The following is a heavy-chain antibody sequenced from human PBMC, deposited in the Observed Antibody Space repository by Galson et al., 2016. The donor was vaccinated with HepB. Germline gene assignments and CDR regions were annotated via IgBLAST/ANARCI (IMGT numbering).Heavy chain of an antibody. CDR2: IYYSGST. Sequence: LEWIVCIYYSGSTYYNPSLKSRLAISAETSKNQFSLKLTSVTAADTAVYFCARYSGSGYYFDYWGQGTLVTVSS. CDR3: ARYSGSGYYFDY. V-gene: IGHV4-31*02. J-gene: IGHJ4*02. D-gene: IGHD6-19*01.